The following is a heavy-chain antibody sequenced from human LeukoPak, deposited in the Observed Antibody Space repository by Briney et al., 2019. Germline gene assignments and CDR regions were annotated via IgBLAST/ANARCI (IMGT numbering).Heavy chain of an antibody. Sequence: GESLKISCQGSGYSFNNYWIGWVRPMPGKGLEWMGIIYPGDSDTRYSPSFQGQVTISADKSIRTAYLQWSSLKASDTAMYYCARNRMGTGTYYYGSGSYSPQFYFDYWGQGTLVTVSS. V-gene: IGHV5-51*01. CDR3: ARNRMGTGTYYYGSGSYSPQFYFDY. J-gene: IGHJ4*02. CDR1: GYSFNNYW. D-gene: IGHD3-10*01. CDR2: IYPGDSDT.